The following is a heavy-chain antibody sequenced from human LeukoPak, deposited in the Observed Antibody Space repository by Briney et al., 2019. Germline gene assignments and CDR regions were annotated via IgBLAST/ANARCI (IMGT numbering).Heavy chain of an antibody. CDR1: GYTFTSYG. Sequence: ASVNVSCTASGYTFTSYGISWVRQAPGQGLEWMGWISAYNGNTNYAQKLQGRVTMTTDTSTSTAYMELRSLRSDDTAVYYCAREDSSGYYDYWGQGTLVTVSS. J-gene: IGHJ4*02. CDR3: AREDSSGYYDY. CDR2: ISAYNGNT. D-gene: IGHD3-22*01. V-gene: IGHV1-18*01.